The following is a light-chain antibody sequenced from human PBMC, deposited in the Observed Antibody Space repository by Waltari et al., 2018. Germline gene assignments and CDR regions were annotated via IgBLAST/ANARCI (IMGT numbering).Light chain of an antibody. CDR2: NAS. CDR1: QRINSD. V-gene: IGKV3-15*01. Sequence: DMVLTRSPVTRCLSSGEKSTLLCGASQRINSDLAWYQQKPGQPPKLLMYNASTRDTDIPARFSGSGSGTEFTLTISSLQSDDFAVYYCQQYKSWPPLTFGGGTKVEIK. CDR3: QQYKSWPPLT. J-gene: IGKJ4*01.